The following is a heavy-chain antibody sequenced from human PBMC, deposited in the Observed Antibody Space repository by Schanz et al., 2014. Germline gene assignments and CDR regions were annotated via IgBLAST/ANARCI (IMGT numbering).Heavy chain of an antibody. V-gene: IGHV3-48*04. D-gene: IGHD5-12*01. J-gene: IGHJ4*02. CDR3: ASPSGYSDYGTYFDY. CDR2: ICSSGNTI. CDR1: GFSFSSYS. Sequence: EADLVESGGGLIQRGESLRLSCSASGFSFSSYSMNWVRQAPGKGLEWVSYICSSGNTIYYADSVKGRFTISRDNAKNSLYLQMNSLRTEDTAVYYCASPSGYSDYGTYFDYWGQGTLVTVSS.